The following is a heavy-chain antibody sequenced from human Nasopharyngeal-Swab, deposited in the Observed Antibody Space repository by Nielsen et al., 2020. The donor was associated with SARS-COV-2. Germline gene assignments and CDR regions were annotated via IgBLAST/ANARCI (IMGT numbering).Heavy chain of an antibody. D-gene: IGHD4-17*01. V-gene: IGHV1-8*01. CDR2: MNPNSGNT. Sequence: ASVKVSCKVSGYTLTELSMHWVRQATGQGLEWMGWMNPNSGNTGYAQKFQGRVTMTRNTSISTAYMELSSLRSEDTAVYYCAREHGDYLDYWGQGTLVTVSS. CDR1: GYTLTELS. J-gene: IGHJ4*02. CDR3: AREHGDYLDY.